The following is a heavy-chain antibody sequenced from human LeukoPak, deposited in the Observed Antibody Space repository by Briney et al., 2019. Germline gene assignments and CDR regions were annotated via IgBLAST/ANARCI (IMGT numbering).Heavy chain of an antibody. V-gene: IGHV3-23*01. CDR1: GFTFISYD. J-gene: IGHJ4*02. Sequence: GSLLLSCAASGFTFISYDMSWVRQAPGRGLVWVSTISGSGDSTYYADSVKGRFTISRDNSKNTLYLRMNSLRAEDTAVYYCAKSTPDYWGQGTLVTVSS. CDR3: AKSTPDY. CDR2: ISGSGDST.